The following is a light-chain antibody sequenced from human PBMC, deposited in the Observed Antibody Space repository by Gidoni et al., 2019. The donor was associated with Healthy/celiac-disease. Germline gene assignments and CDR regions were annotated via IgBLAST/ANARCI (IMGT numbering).Light chain of an antibody. V-gene: IGKV4-1*01. Sequence: DIVMPQSPDSLAVSLGERATINCKSTQSVLYNSNNKNYLAWYQQKPGQPPKLLIYWASTRESGVPDRFSGSGSGTDFTLTISSLQAEDVAVYYCQQYYSLPLTFGGGTKVEIK. CDR2: WAS. CDR3: QQYYSLPLT. J-gene: IGKJ4*01. CDR1: QSVLYNSNNKNY.